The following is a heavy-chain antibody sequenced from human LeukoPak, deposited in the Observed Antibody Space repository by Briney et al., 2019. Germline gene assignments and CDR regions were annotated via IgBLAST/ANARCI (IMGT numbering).Heavy chain of an antibody. V-gene: IGHV3-9*02. CDR2: IYWSSSGT. CDR3: VKDMNPGGADV. J-gene: IGHJ6*02. D-gene: IGHD3-10*01. CDR1: GFNSEDHA. Sequence: PGRSLRLSCVVSGFNSEDHAMHWVRQAPGKGLEWVSGIYWSSSGTGYADSVKGRFTVSRDSAKNSLYLQMNSLRPEDTALYYCVKDMNPGGADVWGQGTRVTVS.